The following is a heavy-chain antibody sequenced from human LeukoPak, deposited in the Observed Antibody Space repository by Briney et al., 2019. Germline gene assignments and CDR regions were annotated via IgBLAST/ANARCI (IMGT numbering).Heavy chain of an antibody. CDR2: VALEGVR. Sequence: SGTLSLTCGVSGGSITTTNWRSWVRQFPGQGLQWIGVVALEGVRNYNPSLTSRVTMSLDRAKNLLSLNLNSVTAADTAVYYCSRENGASSPFGYWGQGILVTV. CDR1: GGSITTTNW. D-gene: IGHD2-8*01. V-gene: IGHV4-4*02. J-gene: IGHJ4*02. CDR3: SRENGASSPFGY.